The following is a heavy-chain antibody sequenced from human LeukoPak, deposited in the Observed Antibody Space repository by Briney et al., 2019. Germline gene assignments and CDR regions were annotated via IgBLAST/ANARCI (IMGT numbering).Heavy chain of an antibody. CDR3: ARAYYYGDYAYFDY. D-gene: IGHD4-17*01. CDR2: INWNGGST. V-gene: IGHV3-20*04. J-gene: IGHJ4*02. CDR1: GFTFDDYG. Sequence: PGGSLRLSCAASGFTFDDYGMSWVRQAPGKGLEWVSGINWNGGSTGYADSVKDRFTISRDNAKNSLYLQMNSLRAEDTALYYCARAYYYGDYAYFDYWGQGTLVTVSS.